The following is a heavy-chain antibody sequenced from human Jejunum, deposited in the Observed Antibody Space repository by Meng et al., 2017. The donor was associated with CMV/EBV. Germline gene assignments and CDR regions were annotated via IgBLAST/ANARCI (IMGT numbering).Heavy chain of an antibody. CDR3: ARAVGAGYYFDY. CDR2: IKQDGSEK. D-gene: IGHD1-26*01. V-gene: IGHV3-7*01. CDR1: GFTFSSYW. Sequence: CAASGFTFSSYWMSWVRQAPGKGLEWVANIKQDGSEKYYVDSVKGRFTISRDNAKNSLYLQMNSLRAEDTAVYYCARAVGAGYYFDYWGQGTLVTVSS. J-gene: IGHJ4*02.